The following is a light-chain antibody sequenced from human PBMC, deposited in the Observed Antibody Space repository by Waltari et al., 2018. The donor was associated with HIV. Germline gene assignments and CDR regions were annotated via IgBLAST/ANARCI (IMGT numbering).Light chain of an antibody. V-gene: IGKV2-28*01. CDR3: MHGQQTPV. CDR1: QSLLHNNGHNY. CDR2: LAS. Sequence: DIAMIQSPDSLAISPGEPASISCRSSQSLLHNNGHNYLDWYIQRPGQAPELLISLASRRASGVPDRIAGSGSGTDFILKISRVEPEDVGVYYCMHGQQTPVFGQGTQVEV. J-gene: IGKJ1*01.